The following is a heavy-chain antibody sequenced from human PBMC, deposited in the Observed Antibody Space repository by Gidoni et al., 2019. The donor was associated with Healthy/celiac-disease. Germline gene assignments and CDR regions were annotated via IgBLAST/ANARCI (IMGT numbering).Heavy chain of an antibody. V-gene: IGHV4-39*01. CDR3: ASYNYGPSNFDY. J-gene: IGHJ4*02. Sequence: QLQLPASGPGLVKPSETLSLTCRVSGGSISSSSYYWGWIRQPPGKGLEWIGSIYYSGSTYYNPSLKSRVTISVDTSKNQFSLKLSSVTAADTAVYYCASYNYGPSNFDYWGQGTLVTVSS. CDR2: IYYSGST. D-gene: IGHD5-18*01. CDR1: GGSISSSSYY.